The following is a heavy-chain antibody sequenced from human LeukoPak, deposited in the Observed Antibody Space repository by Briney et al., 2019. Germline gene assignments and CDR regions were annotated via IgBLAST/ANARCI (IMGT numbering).Heavy chain of an antibody. J-gene: IGHJ4*02. CDR2: IWYDGSNK. CDR3: AKKAGPTSCLDY. CDR1: GFTFSSYG. V-gene: IGHV3-33*06. Sequence: GRSLRLSCAASGFTFSSYGMHWVRQAPGKGLEWVAVIWYDGSNKYYADSVKGRFTISRDNSKNTLYLQMNSLRAEDTAVYYCAKKAGPTSCLDYWGQGTLVTVSS. D-gene: IGHD1-7*01.